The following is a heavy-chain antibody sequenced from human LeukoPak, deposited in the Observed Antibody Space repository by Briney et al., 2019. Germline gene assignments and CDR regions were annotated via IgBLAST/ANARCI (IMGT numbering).Heavy chain of an antibody. CDR3: ASVLRSTSYYYYYYGMDV. V-gene: IGHV4-34*01. CDR1: GGSFSGYY. CDR2: INHSGST. D-gene: IGHD4-17*01. J-gene: IGHJ6*02. Sequence: PSETLSLTCAVYGGSFSGYYWSWIRQPPGKGLEWIGEINHSGSTNYNPSLKSRVTISVDTSKNQFSLKLSSVTAADTAVYYCASVLRSTSYYYYYYGMDVWGQGTTVTVSS.